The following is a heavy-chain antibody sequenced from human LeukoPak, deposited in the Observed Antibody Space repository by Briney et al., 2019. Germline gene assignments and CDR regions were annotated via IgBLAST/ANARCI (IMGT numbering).Heavy chain of an antibody. CDR3: ARESGYATATVDY. CDR2: ISSNGGST. J-gene: IGHJ4*02. D-gene: IGHD4-17*01. CDR1: GFTFSSYA. V-gene: IGHV3-64*01. Sequence: PGGSLRLSCAASGFTFSSYAMHWVRQAPRKGLEYVSAISSNGGSTYYANSVKGRFTISRDNSKNTLYLQMGSLRAEDMAVYYCARESGYATATVDYWGQGTLVTVSS.